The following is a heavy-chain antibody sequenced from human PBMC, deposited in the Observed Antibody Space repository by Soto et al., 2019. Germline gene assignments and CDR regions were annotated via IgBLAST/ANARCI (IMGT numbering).Heavy chain of an antibody. Sequence: SETLSLTCAFYCGSFSGYYWSWIRQPPGKGLEWIGEINHSGSTNYNPSLKSRVTISVDTSKNQFSLKLSSVTAADTAVYYCARGDIAARPRFDYWGQGTLVTVSS. V-gene: IGHV4-34*01. J-gene: IGHJ4*02. CDR3: ARGDIAARPRFDY. D-gene: IGHD6-6*01. CDR2: INHSGST. CDR1: CGSFSGYY.